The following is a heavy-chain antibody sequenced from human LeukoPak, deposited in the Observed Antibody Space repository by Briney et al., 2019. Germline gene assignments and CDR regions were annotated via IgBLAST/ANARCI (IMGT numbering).Heavy chain of an antibody. V-gene: IGHV4-39*07. J-gene: IGHJ4*02. Sequence: PSETLSLTCTVSAASISSASYYWGWIRQPPGKGLEWIARVYYTGSTYYNPSVKTRITIFVDTLTNEFSLRLRSVTAADTAIYFCVRSLGRYSPYYFDHWGQGKLVTVSS. CDR2: VYYTGST. D-gene: IGHD3-10*01. CDR3: VRSLGRYSPYYFDH. CDR1: AASISSASYY.